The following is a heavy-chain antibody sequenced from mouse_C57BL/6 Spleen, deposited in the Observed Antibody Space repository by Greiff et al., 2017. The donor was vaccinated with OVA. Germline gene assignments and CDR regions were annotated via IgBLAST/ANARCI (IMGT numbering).Heavy chain of an antibody. CDR2: IDPSDSYT. J-gene: IGHJ2*01. CDR3: ARARSGYVDY. Sequence: VQLQQPGAELVRPGTSVKLSCKASGYTFTSYWMHWVKQRPGQGLEWIGVIDPSDSYTNYNQKFKGKATLTVDTYSSTAYMQLSRLTSEDSAVYYCARARSGYVDYWGQGTTLTVSS. V-gene: IGHV1-59*01. CDR1: GYTFTSYW. D-gene: IGHD3-2*02.